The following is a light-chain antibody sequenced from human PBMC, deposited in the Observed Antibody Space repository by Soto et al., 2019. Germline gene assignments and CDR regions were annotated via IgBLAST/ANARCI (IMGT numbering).Light chain of an antibody. Sequence: DIQMTQSPSSLSASVGDRVSITCRPCQRIDNYLNWYQQKPGKAPKLLIHAISTLESGIPSRFSGSGSGTDFTLTIDSLQPDDFATYYCQQTYITPYTFGQGTKLEIK. CDR2: AIS. CDR3: QQTYITPYT. V-gene: IGKV1-39*01. CDR1: QRIDNY. J-gene: IGKJ2*01.